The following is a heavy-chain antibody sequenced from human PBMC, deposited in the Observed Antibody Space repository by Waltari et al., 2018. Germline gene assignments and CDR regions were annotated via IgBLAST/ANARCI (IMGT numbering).Heavy chain of an antibody. CDR3: AKDQDGILWFGRNYYGMDV. Sequence: EVQLLESGGGLVQPGGSLRLSCAASGFTFSSYAMSWVRQAPGKGLEWVSAISGSGGSTDYADSVKGRFTISRDNSKNTLYLQMNSLRAEDTAVYYCAKDQDGILWFGRNYYGMDVWGQGTTVTVSS. CDR1: GFTFSSYA. V-gene: IGHV3-23*01. D-gene: IGHD3-10*01. J-gene: IGHJ6*02. CDR2: ISGSGGST.